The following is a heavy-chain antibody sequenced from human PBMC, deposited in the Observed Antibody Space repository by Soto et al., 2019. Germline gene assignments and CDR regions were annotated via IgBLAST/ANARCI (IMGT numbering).Heavy chain of an antibody. CDR2: ISYDGSNK. CDR1: GFTFSSYA. CDR3: AMMGFDY. Sequence: GGSLRLSCAASGFTFSSYAMHWVRQAPGKGLEWVAVISYDGSNKYYADSVKGRFTISRDNSKNTLYLQMNSLRAEDTAVYYCAMMGFDYWGQGTLVTVSS. V-gene: IGHV3-30-3*01. J-gene: IGHJ4*02.